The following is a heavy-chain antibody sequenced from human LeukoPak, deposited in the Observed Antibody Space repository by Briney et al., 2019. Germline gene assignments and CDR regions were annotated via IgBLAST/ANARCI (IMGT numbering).Heavy chain of an antibody. D-gene: IGHD3-22*01. CDR1: GFTFSSYE. Sequence: GGSLRLSCAASGFTFSSYEMNWVRQAPGKGLEWVSYISSSGSTIYYADSVKGRFTISRDNAKNSLYLQMNSLRAEDTAVYYCATHYYDSSGYFWGQGTLVTVSS. V-gene: IGHV3-48*03. CDR2: ISSSGSTI. CDR3: ATHYYDSSGYF. J-gene: IGHJ4*02.